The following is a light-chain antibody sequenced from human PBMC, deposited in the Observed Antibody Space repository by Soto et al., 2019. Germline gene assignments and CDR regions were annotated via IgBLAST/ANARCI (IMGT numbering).Light chain of an antibody. V-gene: IGKV4-1*01. Sequence: DIVMTQSPDSLAVSLGERATINCKSSQSVLYSSNNKNYLAWYQQKPGQPPKLLIYWASTRESGVPDRFSGXGXGTDFTLTISSLQAEXXXXXXXQQYYSTPYTFGQGTKLEIK. CDR2: WAS. J-gene: IGKJ2*01. CDR1: QSVLYSSNNKNY. CDR3: QQYYSTPYT.